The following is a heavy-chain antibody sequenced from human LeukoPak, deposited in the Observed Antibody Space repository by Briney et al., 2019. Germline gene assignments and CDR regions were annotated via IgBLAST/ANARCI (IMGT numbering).Heavy chain of an antibody. CDR1: GFIFSSYS. CDR3: ARRIVGATSGGDY. D-gene: IGHD1-26*01. Sequence: GGSLRLSCAASGFIFSSYSMNWVRQAPGKGLEWVSSISSSSDYTYYADSVKGRFTISRDNAKNSLYLQMNSLRVEDTAVYYCARRIVGATSGGDYWGQGTLVTVSS. J-gene: IGHJ4*02. V-gene: IGHV3-21*01. CDR2: ISSSSDYT.